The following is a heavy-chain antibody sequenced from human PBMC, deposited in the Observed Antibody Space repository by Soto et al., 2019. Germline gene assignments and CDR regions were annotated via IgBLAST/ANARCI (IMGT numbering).Heavy chain of an antibody. CDR3: ARKEDGYNRLFDY. CDR2: MFYSGTT. CDR1: GVSINSRGYY. D-gene: IGHD5-12*01. V-gene: IGHV4-39*01. J-gene: IGHJ4*02. Sequence: SETLSLSCTVSGVSINSRGYYWGWIRQPPGKGLEWIESMFYSGTTYYNPSLKSRITIAVDSSKNQFSLSLSSVTAADTAFYYCARKEDGYNRLFDYWGQGILVTVSS.